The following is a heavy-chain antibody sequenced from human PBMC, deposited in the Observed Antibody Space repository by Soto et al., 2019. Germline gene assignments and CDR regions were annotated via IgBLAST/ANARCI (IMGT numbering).Heavy chain of an antibody. D-gene: IGHD2-2*01. J-gene: IGHJ4*02. CDR2: IYYSGST. Sequence: SETLSLTCTVSGGSISSGGYYWSWIRQHPGKGLEWIGYIYYSGSTYYNPSLKSRVTISVDTSKNQFSLRLSSVTAADTAVYYCARSSTSANYFDYWGQGTLVTVSS. CDR1: GGSISSGGYY. CDR3: ARSSTSANYFDY. V-gene: IGHV4-31*03.